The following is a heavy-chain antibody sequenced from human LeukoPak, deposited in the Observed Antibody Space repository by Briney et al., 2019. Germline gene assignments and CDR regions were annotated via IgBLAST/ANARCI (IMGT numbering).Heavy chain of an antibody. J-gene: IGHJ4*02. V-gene: IGHV1-69*05. D-gene: IGHD3-22*01. CDR2: IIPIFGTA. Sequence: SVKVSCEASGGTFSSYAISWVRQAPGQGLEWMGRIIPIFGTANYAQKFQGRVTITTDESTSTAYMELSSLRSEDTAVYYCARDMADHYYDSSGYYSFDYWGQGTLVTVSS. CDR1: GGTFSSYA. CDR3: ARDMADHYYDSSGYYSFDY.